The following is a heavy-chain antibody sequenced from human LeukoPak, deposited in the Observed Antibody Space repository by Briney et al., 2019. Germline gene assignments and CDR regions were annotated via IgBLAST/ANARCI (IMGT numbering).Heavy chain of an antibody. CDR1: GFTFSSYE. V-gene: IGHV3-48*03. D-gene: IGHD6-13*01. Sequence: GGSLRLSCAASGFTFSSYEMNWVRQAPGKGLEWVSYISSSGSTIYYADSVKGRFTISRDNAKNSLYLQMNSLRAEDTALYYCAREDSAAGLLTDYWGQGTLVTVSS. CDR2: ISSSGSTI. CDR3: AREDSAAGLLTDY. J-gene: IGHJ4*02.